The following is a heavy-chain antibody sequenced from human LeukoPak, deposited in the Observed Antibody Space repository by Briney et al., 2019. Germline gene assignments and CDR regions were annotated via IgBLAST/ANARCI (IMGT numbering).Heavy chain of an antibody. Sequence: ASVKVSCKASGYTFTSYGISWVRQATGQGLEWMGWMNPNSGNTGYAQKFQGRVTITRNTSISTAYMELSSLRSEDTAVYYCARGWHTSFASWGQGTLVTVSS. CDR2: MNPNSGNT. J-gene: IGHJ4*02. V-gene: IGHV1-8*03. CDR1: GYTFTSYG. CDR3: ARGWHTSFAS. D-gene: IGHD2-2*01.